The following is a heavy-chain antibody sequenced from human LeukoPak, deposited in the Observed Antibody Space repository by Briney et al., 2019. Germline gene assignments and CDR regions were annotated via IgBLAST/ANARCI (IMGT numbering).Heavy chain of an antibody. CDR3: ARGSVGYYDPLI. J-gene: IGHJ4*02. CDR1: GFTFSSYA. V-gene: IGHV3-64*01. CDR2: ISSNGGST. Sequence: GGSLRLSCAASGFTFSSYAMHWVRQAPGKGLEYVSAISSNGGSTYYANSVKGRFTISRDNSKNTLYLQMGSLRAEDMAVYYCARGSVGYYDPLIWGQGTLVTVSP. D-gene: IGHD3-16*01.